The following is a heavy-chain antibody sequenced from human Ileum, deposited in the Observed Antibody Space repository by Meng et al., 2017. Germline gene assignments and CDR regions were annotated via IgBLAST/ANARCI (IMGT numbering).Heavy chain of an antibody. CDR1: GGSISSGGYY. CDR3: AREPPAAAGTGADY. Sequence: QVQLQESGPGLVKPSQTLALTCTVSGGSISSGGYYWSWIRQHPGKGLEWIGYIYYSGTTYYNPSLKSRVTISVDTSKNQFSLKLSSVTAADTAVYYCAREPPAAAGTGADYWGQGTLVTVSS. D-gene: IGHD6-13*01. V-gene: IGHV4-31*03. CDR2: IYYSGTT. J-gene: IGHJ4*02.